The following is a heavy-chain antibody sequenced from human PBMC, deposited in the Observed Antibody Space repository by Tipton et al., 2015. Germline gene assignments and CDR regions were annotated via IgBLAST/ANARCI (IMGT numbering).Heavy chain of an antibody. D-gene: IGHD3-3*01. V-gene: IGHV4-4*02. CDR3: AGHYDFWSGYLDY. CDR2: IYHSGST. Sequence: TLSLTCTVSAGSISSSFWWSWVRQPPGKGLEWIAEIYHSGSTNYNPSLKSRVTISVDKSKNQFSLKLSSVTAVDTAVYYCAGHYDFWSGYLDYWGQGTLVTVSS. J-gene: IGHJ4*02. CDR1: AGSISSSFW.